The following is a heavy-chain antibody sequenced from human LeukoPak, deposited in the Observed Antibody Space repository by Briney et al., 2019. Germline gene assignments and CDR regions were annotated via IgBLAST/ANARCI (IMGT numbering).Heavy chain of an antibody. V-gene: IGHV4-38-2*01. D-gene: IGHD2-8*01. CDR3: ARLPWSDWYFDL. Sequence: SETLSLTCAVSGYSISSGYYWGWIRQPPGKGLEWIGCLYHSGRIYYNPSLKSRVPISVDTSKNQFSLKLSSVTAADTAVYYCARLPWSDWYFDLWGRGTLVTVSS. CDR2: LYHSGRI. CDR1: GYSISSGYY. J-gene: IGHJ2*01.